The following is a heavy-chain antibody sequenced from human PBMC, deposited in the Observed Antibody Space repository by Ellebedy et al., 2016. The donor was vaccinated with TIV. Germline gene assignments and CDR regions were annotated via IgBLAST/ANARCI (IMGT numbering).Heavy chain of an antibody. CDR3: AREPYYDFWSGYKEKYFDL. J-gene: IGHJ2*01. D-gene: IGHD3-3*01. CDR2: IYHRGRT. V-gene: IGHV4-59*11. Sequence: MPSETLSLTCTVSGDSITSLYWSWIRQSPGKGLEWIGYIYHRGRTNYNPSFESRVTISIDTPNNQFSLKLSSVTAADTAVYYCAREPYYDFWSGYKEKYFDLWGRGTLVTVSS. CDR1: GDSITSLY.